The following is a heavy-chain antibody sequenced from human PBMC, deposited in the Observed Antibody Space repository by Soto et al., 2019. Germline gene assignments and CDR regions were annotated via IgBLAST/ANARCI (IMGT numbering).Heavy chain of an antibody. V-gene: IGHV3-30-3*01. D-gene: IGHD3-16*01. CDR1: GFTFSSYA. Sequence: ESGGGVVQPGRSLRLSCAASGFTFSSYAMHWVRQAPGKGLEWVAVISYDGSNKYYADSVKGRFTISRDNSKNTLYLQMNSLRAEDTAVYYCARGFDYYGMDVWGQGTTVTVSS. J-gene: IGHJ6*02. CDR2: ISYDGSNK. CDR3: ARGFDYYGMDV.